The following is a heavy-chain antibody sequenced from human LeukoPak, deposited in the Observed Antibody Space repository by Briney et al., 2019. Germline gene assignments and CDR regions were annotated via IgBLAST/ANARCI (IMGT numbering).Heavy chain of an antibody. CDR2: IKQDGSEK. D-gene: IGHD3-16*01. V-gene: IGHV3-7*01. Sequence: PEGSLRLSCAASGFTFSSYWMSWVRQAPGKGLEWVANIKQDGSEKYYVDSVKGRFTISRDNAKNSLYLQMNSLRAEDTAVYYCARAMRTGSSLTFDYWGQGTLVTVSS. CDR3: ARAMRTGSSLTFDY. CDR1: GFTFSSYW. J-gene: IGHJ4*02.